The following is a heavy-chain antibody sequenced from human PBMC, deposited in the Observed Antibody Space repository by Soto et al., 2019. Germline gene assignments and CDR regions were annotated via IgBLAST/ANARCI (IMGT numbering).Heavy chain of an antibody. V-gene: IGHV1-46*01. CDR3: ARDVAAGTFVGY. D-gene: IGHD6-13*01. Sequence: GASVKVSCKASGYTFTGYYMHWVRQAPGQGLEWMGWINPNSGSTSYAQKFQGRVTMTRDTSTSIVYMELSSLRSEDTAVYYCARDVAAGTFVGYWGQGTLVTVSS. J-gene: IGHJ4*02. CDR1: GYTFTGYY. CDR2: INPNSGST.